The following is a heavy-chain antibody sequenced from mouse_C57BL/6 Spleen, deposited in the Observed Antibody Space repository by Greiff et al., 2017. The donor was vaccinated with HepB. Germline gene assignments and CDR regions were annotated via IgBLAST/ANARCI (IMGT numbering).Heavy chain of an antibody. J-gene: IGHJ3*02. CDR2: IHPSDSDT. Sequence: VQLQQSGAELVKPGDSVKVSCKASGYTFTSYWMHWVKQRPGQGLEWIGRIHPSDSDTNYNQKFQGKATLTVDKCSSTAYMQLRSLRSEDSAVYYGAMGCMGTTRLGDWGQGALVTVSA. V-gene: IGHV1-74*01. CDR1: GYTFTSYW. D-gene: IGHD2-10*02. CDR3: AMGCMGTTRLGD.